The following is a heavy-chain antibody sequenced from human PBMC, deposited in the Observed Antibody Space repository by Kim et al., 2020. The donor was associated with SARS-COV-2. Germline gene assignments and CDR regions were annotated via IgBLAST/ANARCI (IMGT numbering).Heavy chain of an antibody. CDR1: GYTFTSYG. Sequence: ASVKVSCKASGYTFTSYGISWVRQAPGQGLEWMGWISAYNGNTNYAQKLQGRVTMTTDTSTSTAYMELRSLRSDDTAMYYCARDFTMIVVVIGGYGMDVWGQGTTVTVSS. V-gene: IGHV1-18*01. CDR2: ISAYNGNT. J-gene: IGHJ6*02. D-gene: IGHD3-22*01. CDR3: ARDFTMIVVVIGGYGMDV.